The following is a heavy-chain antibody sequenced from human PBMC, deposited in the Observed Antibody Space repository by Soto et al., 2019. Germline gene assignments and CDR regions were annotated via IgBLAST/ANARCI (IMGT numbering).Heavy chain of an antibody. CDR2: INQAGSAK. Sequence: GGSLRLSCAASGFAFSDYWMNWVRQAPGKGLEWVANINQAGSAKSYVDSVNGRFTISRDNANNLLYLQVNSLRAEDTAVYYCVRGMSVPGIDIWGQGTLVTVSS. CDR3: VRGMSVPGIDI. CDR1: GFAFSDYW. J-gene: IGHJ4*02. D-gene: IGHD1-1*01. V-gene: IGHV3-7*03.